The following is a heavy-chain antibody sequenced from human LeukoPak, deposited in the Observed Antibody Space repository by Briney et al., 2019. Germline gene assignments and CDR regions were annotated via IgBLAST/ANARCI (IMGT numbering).Heavy chain of an antibody. CDR3: ARETRPSV. J-gene: IGHJ1*01. V-gene: IGHV4-59*01. CDR1: GVSITSYY. CDR2: VYYSGNT. Sequence: SETLSLTCTVSGVSITSYYWSWIRQPPGQGLELIGYVYYSGNTNYNPSLKSRVSITVYTSKNQFSLNLSSVTAADTAVYYCARETRPSVCGQGTLVTVSS.